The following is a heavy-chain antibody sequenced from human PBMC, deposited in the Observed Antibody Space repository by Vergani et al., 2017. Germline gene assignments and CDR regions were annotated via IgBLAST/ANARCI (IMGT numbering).Heavy chain of an antibody. V-gene: IGHV6-1*01. CDR2: TYYRSKWYN. Sequence: QVQLQQSGPGLVKPSQTLSLTCAISGDSVSSNSAAWNWIRQSPSRGLEWLGRTYYRSKWYNDYAVSVKSRITINPDTSKNQFSLQLNSVTPEDTAVYYCARDRECSSTSCYTGHGALDIWGQGTMVTVSS. CDR3: ARDRECSSTSCYTGHGALDI. CDR1: GDSVSSNSAA. J-gene: IGHJ3*02. D-gene: IGHD2-2*02.